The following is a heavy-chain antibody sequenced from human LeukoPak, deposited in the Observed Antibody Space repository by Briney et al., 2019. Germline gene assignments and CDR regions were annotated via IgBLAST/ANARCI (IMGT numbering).Heavy chain of an antibody. J-gene: IGHJ3*02. Sequence: SETLSLTCTVSGGSISSGSYYWGWIRQPPGKGLEWIGSIFYSGSTYYNPSLKSRVTISVDTSKNQFSLKLSSVTAADTAVYYCARGGYSSGWYVVPDAFDIWGQGTMVTVSS. CDR2: IFYSGST. CDR3: ARGGYSSGWYVVPDAFDI. V-gene: IGHV4-39*07. CDR1: GGSISSGSYY. D-gene: IGHD6-19*01.